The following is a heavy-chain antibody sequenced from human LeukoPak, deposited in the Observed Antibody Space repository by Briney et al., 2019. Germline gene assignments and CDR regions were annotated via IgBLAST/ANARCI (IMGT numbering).Heavy chain of an antibody. CDR3: ARGIQPPKYYGSGSDTFDI. CDR1: GFTFSTYA. CDR2: VSKDGNTK. D-gene: IGHD3-10*01. J-gene: IGHJ3*02. V-gene: IGHV3-30*04. Sequence: GGSLRLSCVASGFTFSTYAIHWVRQAPGKGLEWVAVVSKDGNTKYYADSVKGRFTISRDNSKNTVYLQMNSLRAEDTSVYYCARGIQPPKYYGSGSDTFDIWGQGTIVTVSS.